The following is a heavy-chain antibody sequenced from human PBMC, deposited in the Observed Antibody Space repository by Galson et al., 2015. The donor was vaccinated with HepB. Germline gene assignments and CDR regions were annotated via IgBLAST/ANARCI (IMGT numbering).Heavy chain of an antibody. CDR3: AIPRYYDFWSGYSPDY. V-gene: IGHV3-30*03. CDR2: ISYDGSNK. D-gene: IGHD3-3*01. J-gene: IGHJ4*02. Sequence: SLRLSCAASGSTFSSYGMHWVRQAPGEGLEWVAVISYDGSNKYYADSVKGRFTISRDNSKNTLYLQMNSLRAEDTAVYYCAIPRYYDFWSGYSPDYWGQGTLVTVSS. CDR1: GSTFSSYG.